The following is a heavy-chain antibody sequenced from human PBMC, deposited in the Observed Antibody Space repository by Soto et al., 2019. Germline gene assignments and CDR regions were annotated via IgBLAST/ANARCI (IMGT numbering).Heavy chain of an antibody. CDR2: IIPIFGTA. CDR1: GGTFSSDA. D-gene: IGHD1-20*01. Sequence: SVKVSCKDSGGTFSSDAISWVRQAPGQGLEWIGGIIPIFGTANYAQKFQGRVTITADKSTRKAYMELSSLRSEDTAVYYCARSRRRNNWHPTGYYYCYGMDVWGQGTRVIDSS. V-gene: IGHV1-69*06. CDR3: ARSRRRNNWHPTGYYYCYGMDV. J-gene: IGHJ6*02.